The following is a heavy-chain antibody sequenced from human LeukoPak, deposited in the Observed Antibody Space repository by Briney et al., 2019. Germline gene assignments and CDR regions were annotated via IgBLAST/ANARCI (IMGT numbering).Heavy chain of an antibody. D-gene: IGHD3-10*01. CDR2: SNLSGST. V-gene: IGHV4-34*01. CDR3: ARNRPRNYYGSGSYYSYYFDY. Sequence: PSETLSLTCAVYGGSFSGYYWSWIRNPPGKGLEWMGESNLSGSTNYNPSLKSRVTISVDTSKNQFSLKLSSVTAADTAVYYCARNRPRNYYGSGSYYSYYFDYWGQGTLVTVSS. CDR1: GGSFSGYY. J-gene: IGHJ4*02.